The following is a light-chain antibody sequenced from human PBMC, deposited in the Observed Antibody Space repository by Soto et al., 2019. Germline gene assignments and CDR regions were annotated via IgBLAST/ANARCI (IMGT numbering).Light chain of an antibody. J-gene: IGKJ5*01. CDR3: QQINSYRIT. CDR1: QSVSSN. V-gene: IGKV3-15*01. CDR2: GAS. Sequence: EIVMTQSPATLSVSPGERATLSCRASQSVSSNLAWYQQKPGQAPRLLIYGASTRATGIPARFSGSGSGTEFTLTISSLQSEDFAVYYCQQINSYRITFGQGTRLEIK.